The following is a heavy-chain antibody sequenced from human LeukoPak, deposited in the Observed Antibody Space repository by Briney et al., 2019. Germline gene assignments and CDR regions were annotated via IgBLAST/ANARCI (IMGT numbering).Heavy chain of an antibody. Sequence: SETLSLTCTVSGFSVSSVYYWGWIRQPPGKGLEWIGSIYYSGSTYYNPSLKSRVTISVDTSKNQFSLELSSVTAADTAVYYCARDSVYDSSGYYNWFDPWGQGTLVTVSS. D-gene: IGHD3-22*01. V-gene: IGHV4-38-2*02. J-gene: IGHJ5*02. CDR3: ARDSVYDSSGYYNWFDP. CDR2: IYYSGST. CDR1: GFSVSSVYY.